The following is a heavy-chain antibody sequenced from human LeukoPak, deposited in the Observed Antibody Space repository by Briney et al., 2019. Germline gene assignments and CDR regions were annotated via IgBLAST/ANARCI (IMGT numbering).Heavy chain of an antibody. CDR1: RFTFSSYS. V-gene: IGHV3-30-3*01. J-gene: IGHJ3*02. CDR2: ISYDETTK. CDR3: ARVWGYIDGALPTDTFDI. Sequence: GGSLRLSCAAARFTFSSYSMHWVRQAPGKGLEWVAFISYDETTKYYADSVKGRFTISRDNSQNTLYLQMNSLRAEDTAVYYCARVWGYIDGALPTDTFDIWGQGTMVTVSS. D-gene: IGHD4/OR15-4a*01.